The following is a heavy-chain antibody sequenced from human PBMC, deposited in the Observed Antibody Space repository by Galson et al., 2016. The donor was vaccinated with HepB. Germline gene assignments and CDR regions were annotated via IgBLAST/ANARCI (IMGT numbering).Heavy chain of an antibody. D-gene: IGHD5-12*01. CDR2: IYSNGDP. Sequence: SLRLSCAASGFTVGNNYMCWARQPPGKGLEWVSIIYSNGDPYYVDSVRGRFTISRDRSRNTLYLQMNSLRPEDTAVYYCARGPAGVATIGRGQGTLVTVSS. V-gene: IGHV3-53*01. J-gene: IGHJ4*02. CDR1: GFTVGNNY. CDR3: ARGPAGVATIG.